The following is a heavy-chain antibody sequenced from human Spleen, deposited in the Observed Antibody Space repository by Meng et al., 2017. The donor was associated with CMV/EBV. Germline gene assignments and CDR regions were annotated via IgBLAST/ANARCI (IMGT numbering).Heavy chain of an antibody. CDR1: RITFTSYY. CDR2: IYPLGGST. D-gene: IGHD4-17*01. J-gene: IGHJ5*02. CDR3: ARSDYGDYNFCS. Sequence: LEHPGAEVPNPGASWTVSCKAARITFTSYYISWVPQSPGQVLNWMGIIYPLGGSTSYPQQFQGIVNLTWDTSTTTVYMELSSLSSEDTAVYYCARSDYGDYNFCSWGQGTLVIVSS. V-gene: IGHV1-46*01.